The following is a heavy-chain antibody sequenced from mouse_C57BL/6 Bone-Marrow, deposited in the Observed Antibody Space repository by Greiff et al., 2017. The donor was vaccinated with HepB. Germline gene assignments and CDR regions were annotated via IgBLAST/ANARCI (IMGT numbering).Heavy chain of an antibody. Sequence: EVKLVESGAELVRPGASVKLSCTASGFNIKDDYMHWVKQRPEQGLEWIGWIDPENGDTEYASKFQGKATITADTSSNTAYLQLSSLTSEDTAVYYCTTLYYYGTTYYYAMDYWGQGTSVTVSS. CDR2: IDPENGDT. CDR3: TTLYYYGTTYYYAMDY. CDR1: GFNIKDDY. J-gene: IGHJ4*01. D-gene: IGHD1-1*01. V-gene: IGHV14-4*01.